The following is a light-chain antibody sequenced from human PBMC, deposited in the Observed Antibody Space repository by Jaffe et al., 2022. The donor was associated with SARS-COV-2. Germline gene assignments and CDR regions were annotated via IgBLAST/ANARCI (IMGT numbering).Light chain of an antibody. CDR3: QQYNNWPIT. V-gene: IGKV3-15*01. Sequence: EIVMTQSPATLSVSPGERATLSCRASQNIYSNLAWYQQKPGQAPRLLISGASARATGIPARFSGSGSGTEFTLTISSLQSEDFAVYYCQQYNNWPITFGQGTRLEIK. CDR2: GAS. J-gene: IGKJ5*01. CDR1: QNIYSN.